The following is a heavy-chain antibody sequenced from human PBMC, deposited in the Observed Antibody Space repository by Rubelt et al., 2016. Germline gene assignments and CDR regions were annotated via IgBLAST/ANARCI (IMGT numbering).Heavy chain of an antibody. Sequence: GGGLVKPGGSLRLSCAASGFTFSSFAMSWVRQVPGKGLEWVSSIGSVGDHIYYADSVKGRFTISRDNDENSLYLQMNSPRAAATAIYYCARDLWGPNYAMYVWGQGTTVTISS. J-gene: IGHJ6*02. D-gene: IGHD2-21*01. CDR1: GFTFSSFA. CDR2: IGSVGDHI. V-gene: IGHV3-21*06. CDR3: ARDLWGPNYAMYV.